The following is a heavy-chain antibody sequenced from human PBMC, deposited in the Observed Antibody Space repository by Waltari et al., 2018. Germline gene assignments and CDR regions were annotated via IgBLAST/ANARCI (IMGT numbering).Heavy chain of an antibody. CDR3: ATRSIVGASLDY. CDR1: GFTLSGYS. D-gene: IGHD1-26*01. CDR2: ISSSSSYI. Sequence: EVQLVESGGGLVKPGGSLRLSCAASGFTLSGYSMNWAPQAPGKGLEWVSSISSSSSYIYYADSVKGRFTISRDNAKNSLYLQMNSLRAEDTAVYYCATRSIVGASLDYWGQGTLVTVSS. J-gene: IGHJ4*02. V-gene: IGHV3-21*01.